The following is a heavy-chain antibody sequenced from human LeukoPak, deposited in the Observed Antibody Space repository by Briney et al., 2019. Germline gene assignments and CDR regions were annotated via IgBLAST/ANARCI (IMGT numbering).Heavy chain of an antibody. CDR2: INHSGST. J-gene: IGHJ4*02. V-gene: IGHV4-34*01. D-gene: IGHD2-15*01. Sequence: PSETLSLTCAVYGGSFSGYYWSWIRQPPGNGLEGIGEINHSGSTNYNPSLKSRLTISVATTKNPFSLKLSSVTAADTAVYYCARSRGTPDYWGQGTLVTVSS. CDR1: GGSFSGYY. CDR3: ARSRGTPDY.